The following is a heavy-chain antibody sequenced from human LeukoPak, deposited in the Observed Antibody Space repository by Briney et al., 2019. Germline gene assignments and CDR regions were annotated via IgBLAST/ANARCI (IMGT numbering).Heavy chain of an antibody. V-gene: IGHV1-2*02. CDR1: GYTFTGYY. D-gene: IGHD3-22*01. J-gene: IGHJ4*02. Sequence: ASVKVSCKASGYTFTGYYMHWVRQAPGQGLEWMGWINPNSGGTNYAQKFQSRVTMTRDTSISTAYMELSRLRSDDTAVYYCASPLSYYDSSGYDYWGQGTLVTVSS. CDR3: ASPLSYYDSSGYDY. CDR2: INPNSGGT.